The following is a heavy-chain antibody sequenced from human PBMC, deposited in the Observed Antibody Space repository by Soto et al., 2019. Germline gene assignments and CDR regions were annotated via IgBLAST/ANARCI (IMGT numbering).Heavy chain of an antibody. CDR3: AREKFSASGSSRDAFDI. Sequence: SLIVAVCGGYDCYNNRWSSFHQPPGKGLEWIGEIHHSGTTNYNPSLKSRVTISVDKSKNQFSLKLSYVTAADPAFYYCAREKFSASGSSRDAFDIWGRGTLVTVSS. V-gene: IGHV4-4*02. J-gene: IGHJ3*02. CDR1: GGYDCYNNR. D-gene: IGHD3-10*01. CDR2: IHHSGTT.